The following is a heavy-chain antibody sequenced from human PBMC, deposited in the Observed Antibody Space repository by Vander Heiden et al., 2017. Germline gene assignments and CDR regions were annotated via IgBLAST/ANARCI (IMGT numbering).Heavy chain of an antibody. V-gene: IGHV3-23*01. D-gene: IGHD4-17*01. CDR2: ISGDDSNT. J-gene: IGHJ4*02. CDR1: GFTLSSYS. CDR3: AKDRRSYGGTNFDY. Sequence: EVQLLESGGGLVQPGGSLRLSCAASGFTLSSYSMHWVRQAPGQGLEWVSAISGDDSNTWSVDSVKGRFTISRDDSKNTLYLQMNSLRAADTAVYYCAKDRRSYGGTNFDYWGQGTLVTVSS.